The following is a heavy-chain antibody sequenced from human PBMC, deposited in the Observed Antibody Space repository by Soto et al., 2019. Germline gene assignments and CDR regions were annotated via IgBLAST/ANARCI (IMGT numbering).Heavy chain of an antibody. Sequence: GGSLRLSCAASGFTFSIYAMTWVRQSPGKGLEWVSSMSRTGDNTYYSDSVKGRFTISRDNSKNTLYLQMNSLRAEDTAIYYCAKDQSNSNPLYYFDFWGPGTLVTVSS. CDR1: GFTFSIYA. CDR3: AKDQSNSNPLYYFDF. V-gene: IGHV3-23*01. D-gene: IGHD3-22*01. J-gene: IGHJ4*02. CDR2: MSRTGDNT.